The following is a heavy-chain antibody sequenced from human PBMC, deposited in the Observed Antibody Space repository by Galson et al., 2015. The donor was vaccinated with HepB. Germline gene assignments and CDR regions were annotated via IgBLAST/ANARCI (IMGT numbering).Heavy chain of an antibody. D-gene: IGHD3-22*01. J-gene: IGHJ2*01. Sequence: PALVKPTQTLTLTCTFSGFSLSTSGMCVSWIRQPPGKALEWLARIDWDDDKYYSRSLKTRLTISKDTSKNQVFLTMTNMDPVDTATYYCARTLNDDSSGYYSARWYFDLWGRGTLFTVSS. CDR2: IDWDDDK. CDR3: ARTLNDDSSGYYSARWYFDL. CDR1: GFSLSTSGMC. V-gene: IGHV2-70*11.